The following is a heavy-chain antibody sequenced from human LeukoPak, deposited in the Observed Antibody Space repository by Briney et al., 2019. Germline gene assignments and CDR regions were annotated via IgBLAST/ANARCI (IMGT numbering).Heavy chain of an antibody. V-gene: IGHV1-2*02. Sequence: GASVKVSCKASGYTFTGYYMHWVRQAPGQGLEWMGWINPNSGGTNYAQKFQGRVTMTRDTSISTAYMELSRLRSDDTAVYYCASTVVTPYYYYYGMGVWGQGTTVTVSS. CDR2: INPNSGGT. J-gene: IGHJ6*02. CDR3: ASTVVTPYYYYYGMGV. CDR1: GYTFTGYY. D-gene: IGHD4-23*01.